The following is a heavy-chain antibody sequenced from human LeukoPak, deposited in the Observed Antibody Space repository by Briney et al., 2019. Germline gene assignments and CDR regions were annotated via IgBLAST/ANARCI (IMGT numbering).Heavy chain of an antibody. V-gene: IGHV1-46*01. CDR2: INPSGGST. Sequence: ASVKVSCKASGYTFTSYYMHWVRQAPGQGLEWMGIINPSGGSTSYAQKFQGRVTMTRDTSTSTVYMELGSLRSEDTAVYYCAREGQDRSSWYRGYYFDYWGQGTLVTVSS. CDR3: AREGQDRSSWYRGYYFDY. J-gene: IGHJ4*02. CDR1: GYTFTSYY. D-gene: IGHD6-13*01.